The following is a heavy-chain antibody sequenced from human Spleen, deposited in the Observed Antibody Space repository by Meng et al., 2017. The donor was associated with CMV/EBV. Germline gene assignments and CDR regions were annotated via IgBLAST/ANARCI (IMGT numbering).Heavy chain of an antibody. CDR2: ISSSSSYI. D-gene: IGHD3-9*01. V-gene: IGHV3-21*01. CDR3: ASPISPHYYYYGMDV. Sequence: GGSLRLSCAASGFTFSSYSMNWVRQAPGKGLEWVSSISSSSSYIYYADSVKGRFTISRDNAKNSLYLQMNSLRAEDTAVYYCASPISPHYYYYGMDVWGQGTTVTVSS. CDR1: GFTFSSYS. J-gene: IGHJ6*02.